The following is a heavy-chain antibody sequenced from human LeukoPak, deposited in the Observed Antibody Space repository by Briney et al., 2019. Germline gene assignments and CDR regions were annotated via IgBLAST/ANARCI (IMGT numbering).Heavy chain of an antibody. V-gene: IGHV3-23*01. CDR1: RFTFTNYA. Sequence: GGSLRLSCAASRFTFTNYAMTWVRQAPGKGLEWVSVIGASGADTYYSDSVKGRFTVSRDNSQNTLFLHMSSLRAEDTAVYFCARRPRDTSGYYLGAFHDWGQGTTVTVSS. J-gene: IGHJ3*01. D-gene: IGHD3-22*01. CDR3: ARRPRDTSGYYLGAFHD. CDR2: IGASGADT.